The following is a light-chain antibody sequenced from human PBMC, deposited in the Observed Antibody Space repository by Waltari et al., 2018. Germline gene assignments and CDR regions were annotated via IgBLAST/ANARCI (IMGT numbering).Light chain of an antibody. CDR3: QQANSFPLT. V-gene: IGKV1-12*01. J-gene: IGKJ4*01. Sequence: DLQTPQSPSSVSASLADRVTITCRASQGISCWLAWYHQKPGKAPKLLISAAASLQIGVPSRVSGSGSGTDFTLTISSLQPEDFVTYYCQQANSFPLTFGGGTKVEIK. CDR2: AAA. CDR1: QGISCW.